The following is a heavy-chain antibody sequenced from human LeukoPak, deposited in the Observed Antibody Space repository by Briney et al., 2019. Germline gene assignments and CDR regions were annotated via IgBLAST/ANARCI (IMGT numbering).Heavy chain of an antibody. CDR2: INHSGST. D-gene: IGHD4-17*01. CDR1: GGSFSGYY. V-gene: IGHV4-34*01. J-gene: IGHJ6*02. CDR3: ASRSHDYGDYGLDYYYYGMDV. Sequence: SETLSLTCAVYGGSFSGYYWSWIRQPPGKGLEWIGEINHSGSTNYNPSLKSRVTISVDTSKNQFSLKLSSVPAADTAVYYCASRSHDYGDYGLDYYYYGMDVWGQGTTVTVSS.